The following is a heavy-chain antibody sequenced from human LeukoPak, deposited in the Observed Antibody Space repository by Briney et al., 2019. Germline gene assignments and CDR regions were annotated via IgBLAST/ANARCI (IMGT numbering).Heavy chain of an antibody. CDR1: GGSISSGDYY. V-gene: IGHV4-30-4*01. Sequence: SQTLSLTCTVSGGSISSGDYYWSWIRQPPGKGLEWIGYIYSSGSTNYNPSLKTRVTISLDTSRNQFSLNLRSVTAADTAVYYCARHLVAVPGTSHFDYWGQGTLVTVSS. CDR3: ARHLVAVPGTSHFDY. D-gene: IGHD6-19*01. J-gene: IGHJ4*02. CDR2: IYSSGST.